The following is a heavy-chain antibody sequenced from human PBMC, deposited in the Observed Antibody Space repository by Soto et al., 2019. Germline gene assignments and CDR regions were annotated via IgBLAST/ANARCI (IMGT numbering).Heavy chain of an antibody. D-gene: IGHD3-9*01. Sequence: TGTPSLTCAVYGGSFSGYYWSWIRQPPGKGLEWIGEINHSGSTNYNPSLKSRVTISVDTSKNQFSLKLSSVTAADTAVYYCARSDDILTGYYKQRGWLDPWGQGTLVTVSS. J-gene: IGHJ5*02. CDR3: ARSDDILTGYYKQRGWLDP. V-gene: IGHV4-34*01. CDR2: INHSGST. CDR1: GGSFSGYY.